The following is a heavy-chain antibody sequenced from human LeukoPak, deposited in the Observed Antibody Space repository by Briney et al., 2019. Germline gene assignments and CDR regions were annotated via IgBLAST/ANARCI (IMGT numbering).Heavy chain of an antibody. CDR2: VYYTGST. V-gene: IGHV4-39*07. D-gene: IGHD1-26*01. CDR1: GGSTSSSSYF. Sequence: SETLSLTCTVSGGSTSSSSYFWGWIRQPPEKGLDWIGNVYYTGSTYYNPSLLSRVTVSVDTSKNQFSLKLSSVTAADTAVYYCARGSRYSGSYYIYDYWGQGTLVTVSS. J-gene: IGHJ4*02. CDR3: ARGSRYSGSYYIYDY.